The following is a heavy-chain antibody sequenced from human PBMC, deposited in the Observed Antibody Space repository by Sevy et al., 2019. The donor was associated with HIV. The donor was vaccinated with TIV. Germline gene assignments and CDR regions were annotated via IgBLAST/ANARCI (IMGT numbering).Heavy chain of an antibody. CDR3: ARRSFYGPRNAFDV. CDR2: IYPGDSDI. J-gene: IGHJ3*01. Sequence: GGSLRLSCKGSGYSFTSYWIGWVRQMPGKGLEWMGVIYPGDSDIRYSPSFQGQVTISADKSISTAYLQGGSLKASDTARYYCARRSFYGPRNAFDVWGQGTVVTVSS. V-gene: IGHV5-51*01. CDR1: GYSFTSYW. D-gene: IGHD3-10*01.